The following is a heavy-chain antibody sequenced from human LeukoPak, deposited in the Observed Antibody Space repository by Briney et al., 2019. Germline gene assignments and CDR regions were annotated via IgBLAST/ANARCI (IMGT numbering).Heavy chain of an antibody. CDR2: IYYSGST. D-gene: IGHD6-19*01. Sequence: PSETLSPTCTVSGGSISSYYWSWIRQPPGKGLEWIGYIYYSGSTNYNPSLKSRVTISVDTSKNQFSLKLSSVTAADTAVYYCAREQWLALDVWGKGTTVTVSS. CDR3: AREQWLALDV. J-gene: IGHJ6*04. CDR1: GGSISSYY. V-gene: IGHV4-59*01.